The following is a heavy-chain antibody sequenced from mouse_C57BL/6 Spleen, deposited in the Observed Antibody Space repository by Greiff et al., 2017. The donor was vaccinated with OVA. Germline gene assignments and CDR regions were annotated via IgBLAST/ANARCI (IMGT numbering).Heavy chain of an antibody. CDR1: GFTFSDYG. CDR2: ISSGSSTI. J-gene: IGHJ4*01. Sequence: EVMLVESGGGLVKPGGSLKLSCAASGFTFSDYGLHWVRQAPEKGLEWVAYISSGSSTIYYAATVKGRFTISRDNAKNTLFLQMTSLRSEDTAMYYCARGPDSSGYAMDYWGQGTSVTVSS. V-gene: IGHV5-17*01. CDR3: ARGPDSSGYAMDY. D-gene: IGHD3-2*02.